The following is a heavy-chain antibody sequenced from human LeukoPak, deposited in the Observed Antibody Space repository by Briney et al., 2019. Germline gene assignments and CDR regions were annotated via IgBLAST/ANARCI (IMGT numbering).Heavy chain of an antibody. V-gene: IGHV3-21*01. CDR2: ISSSSSYI. D-gene: IGHD3-22*01. CDR1: GFTFSSYS. CDR3: ARRGYYYDSSGYFLGGYYYYYMDV. Sequence: GGSLRLSCAASGFTFSSYSMNWVRQAPGKGLEWVSSISSSSSYIYYADSVKGRFTISRDNAKNSLYLQMNGLRAEDTAVYYCARRGYYYDSSGYFLGGYYYYYMDVWGKGTTVTVSS. J-gene: IGHJ6*03.